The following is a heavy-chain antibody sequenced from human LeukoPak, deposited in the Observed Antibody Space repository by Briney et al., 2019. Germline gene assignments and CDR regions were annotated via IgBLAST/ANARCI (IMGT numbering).Heavy chain of an antibody. CDR2: ISSSSSYI. Sequence: GESLRLSCTASGFTFSDYSVNWVRQAPGKGLEWVSSISSSSSYIYYADSVKGRFTISRDNAKNSLYLQMNSLRAEDTAVYYCARGRSYYNAFDIWGQGTMVTVSS. CDR1: GFTFSDYS. CDR3: ARGRSYYNAFDI. J-gene: IGHJ3*02. D-gene: IGHD1-26*01. V-gene: IGHV3-21*01.